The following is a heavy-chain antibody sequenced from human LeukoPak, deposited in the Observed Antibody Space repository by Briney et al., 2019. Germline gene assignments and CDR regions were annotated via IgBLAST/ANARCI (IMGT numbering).Heavy chain of an antibody. CDR2: IYSSGNT. CDR3: ARARYVNSFYAFDI. CDR1: GGSISSYF. D-gene: IGHD3-9*01. J-gene: IGHJ3*02. V-gene: IGHV4-4*07. Sequence: SETLSLTCSVSGGSISSYFWSWIRQPAGKGLEWIGRIYSSGNTNYNPSLKSRVTMSVDTSKNQFSLKLSSVTAADTAMYYCARARYVNSFYAFDIWGQGTLVTVSS.